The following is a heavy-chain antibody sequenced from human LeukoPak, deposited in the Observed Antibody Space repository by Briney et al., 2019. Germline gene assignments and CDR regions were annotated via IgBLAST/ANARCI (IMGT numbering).Heavy chain of an antibody. Sequence: PGGSLRLSCAASGFTFSDYNMRWTRQAPGKGLEWVSSISRSGSTKYYADSVKGRFTISRDNAKNSLFLQMNSLRAEDTAVYYCAREKQSGGTSFDYWGQGSLVSVSS. V-gene: IGHV3-11*01. CDR2: ISRSGSTK. D-gene: IGHD1-26*01. CDR1: GFTFSDYN. J-gene: IGHJ4*02. CDR3: AREKQSGGTSFDY.